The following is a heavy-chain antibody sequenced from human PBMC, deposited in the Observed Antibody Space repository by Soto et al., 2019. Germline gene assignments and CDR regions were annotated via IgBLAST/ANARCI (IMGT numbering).Heavy chain of an antibody. CDR1: GVSISSSSHY. CDR3: ARHVLQEEFDL. J-gene: IGHJ4*02. Sequence: QLQLEESGPGLVKPSETLSLICSVSGVSISSSSHYWAWIRQAPGQGLEWVGSAYQSGNTYYNPSLTNRVAVSVDTSTNHISLKVKSVTAADTGVYFCARHVLQEEFDLWGQGIPVTVSS. V-gene: IGHV4-39*01. CDR2: AYQSGNT. D-gene: IGHD3-10*02.